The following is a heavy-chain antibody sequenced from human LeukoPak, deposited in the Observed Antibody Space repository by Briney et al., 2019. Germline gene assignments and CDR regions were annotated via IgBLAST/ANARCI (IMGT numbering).Heavy chain of an antibody. D-gene: IGHD2-15*01. Sequence: PGGSLRLSCAASGFTFSSYGMNWVRQAPGKGLEWVSYISSSGSTIYYADSVKGRFTISRDNAKNSLYLQMNSLRAEDTAVYYCARLVVVAATQSWGQGTLVTVSS. CDR3: ARLVVVAATQS. CDR1: GFTFSSYG. CDR2: ISSSGSTI. V-gene: IGHV3-48*03. J-gene: IGHJ5*02.